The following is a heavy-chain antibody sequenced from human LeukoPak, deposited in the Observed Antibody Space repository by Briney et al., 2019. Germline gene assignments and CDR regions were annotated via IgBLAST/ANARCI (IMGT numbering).Heavy chain of an antibody. V-gene: IGHV1-8*01. Sequence: ASVKVSCKASGYTFTSYDINWVRQATGQGPEWMGWMNPNSGSTGYAQKFQGRVTMTRDTSITTAYMELSSLIYDDTTVYYCARGRGSGTGLRRLDFWGQGTMVTVSS. D-gene: IGHD6-19*01. CDR3: ARGRGSGTGLRRLDF. CDR2: MNPNSGST. J-gene: IGHJ4*02. CDR1: GYTFTSYD.